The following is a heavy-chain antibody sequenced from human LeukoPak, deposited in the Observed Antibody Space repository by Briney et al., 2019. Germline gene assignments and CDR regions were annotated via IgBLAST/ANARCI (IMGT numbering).Heavy chain of an antibody. CDR1: GFTFSSYS. V-gene: IGHV3-21*04. CDR3: ARGFHSFDI. CDR2: ISSSSSYI. J-gene: IGHJ3*02. Sequence: PGGSLRLSCAASGFTFSSYSMNRVRQAPGKGLEWVSSISSSSSYIYYADSVKGRFTISRDNAKNSLYLQMNSLITEDTAVYFCARGFHSFDIWGQGTMVTVSS.